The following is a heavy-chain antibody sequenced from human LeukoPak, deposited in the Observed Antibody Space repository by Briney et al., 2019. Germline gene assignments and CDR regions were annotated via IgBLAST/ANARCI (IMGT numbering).Heavy chain of an antibody. CDR3: AKGGKWDVTPFDY. J-gene: IGHJ4*02. D-gene: IGHD1-26*01. V-gene: IGHV3-23*01. CDR2: IGGGGGST. CDR1: GFTFTSYS. Sequence: GGSLRLSCAASGFTFTSYSMNWVRQAPGKGLEWVSTIGGGGGSTYYADSVKGRFTISRDNSKNTLYLQVNSLRAEDTAVYYCAKGGKWDVTPFDYWGQGTLVTVSS.